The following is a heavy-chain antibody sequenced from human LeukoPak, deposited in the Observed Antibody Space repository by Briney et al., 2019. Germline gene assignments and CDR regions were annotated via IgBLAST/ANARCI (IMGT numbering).Heavy chain of an antibody. D-gene: IGHD7-27*01. J-gene: IGHJ4*02. V-gene: IGHV4-39*01. Sequence: RSSETLSLTCTVSGGSISSSDYYWDWIRQPPGKGLESIGSIYYSGSTYYNPSLQSRVTISLDTSKNQFSLKPSSVTAADTAVYYCARQRGWGFGSYLDYWGQGTLVTVSS. CDR1: GGSISSSDYY. CDR3: ARQRGWGFGSYLDY. CDR2: IYYSGST.